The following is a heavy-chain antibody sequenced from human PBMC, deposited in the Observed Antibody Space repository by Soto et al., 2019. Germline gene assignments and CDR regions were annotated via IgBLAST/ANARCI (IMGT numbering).Heavy chain of an antibody. CDR2: INAGNGNT. CDR3: AREPDYDSSGYWFDP. CDR1: GYTFTSYA. D-gene: IGHD3-22*01. J-gene: IGHJ5*02. Sequence: ASVKVSCKASGYTFTSYAMHWVRQAPGQRLEWMGWINAGNGNTKYSQKFQGRVTITRDTSASTAYMELSSLRSEDTAVYYCAREPDYDSSGYWFDPWGQGTLVTVSS. V-gene: IGHV1-3*01.